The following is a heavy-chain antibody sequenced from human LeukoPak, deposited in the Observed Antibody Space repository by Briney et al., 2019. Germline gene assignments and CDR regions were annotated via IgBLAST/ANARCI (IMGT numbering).Heavy chain of an antibody. CDR2: INPNSGGT. CDR1: GYTFTGYY. V-gene: IGHV1-2*02. J-gene: IGHJ4*02. CDR3: ARARASRRRILAGY. Sequence: ASVKVSCKASGYTFTGYYMHWVRQAPGQGLEWIGWINPNSGGTNYAQKFQGRATMTRDTSISTAYMELSRLRSDDTAVYYCARARASRRRILAGYWGQGTLVTVSS. D-gene: IGHD1-14*01.